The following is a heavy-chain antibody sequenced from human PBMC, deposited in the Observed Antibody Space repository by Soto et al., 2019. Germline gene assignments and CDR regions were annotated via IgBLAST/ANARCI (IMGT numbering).Heavy chain of an antibody. CDR2: ISSSSSYI. Sequence: EVQLVESGGGLVKPGGSLRLSCAASGFTFSSYSMNWVRQAPGKGLEWVSSISSSSSYIYYADSVKGRFTISRDNAKNSLYLQMNSLRAEDTAVYYCAGEGDGYKPGMDVWGQGTTVTVSS. CDR3: AGEGDGYKPGMDV. D-gene: IGHD5-12*01. V-gene: IGHV3-21*01. CDR1: GFTFSSYS. J-gene: IGHJ6*02.